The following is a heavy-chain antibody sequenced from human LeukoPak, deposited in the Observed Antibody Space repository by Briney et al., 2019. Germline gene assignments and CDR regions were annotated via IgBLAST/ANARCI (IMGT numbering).Heavy chain of an antibody. Sequence: GGSLRLSCRASGFTFNSYSMNWVRQAPGKGLEWISYITGTSYPKMYGDSVRGRFTISRDNAQNSLYLQMNFLRAENTAHYYCTRGGADTGFDFDYWGQGALVTVSS. CDR3: TRGGADTGFDFDY. J-gene: IGHJ4*02. D-gene: IGHD2-15*01. CDR1: GFTFNSYS. V-gene: IGHV3-21*05. CDR2: ITGTSYPK.